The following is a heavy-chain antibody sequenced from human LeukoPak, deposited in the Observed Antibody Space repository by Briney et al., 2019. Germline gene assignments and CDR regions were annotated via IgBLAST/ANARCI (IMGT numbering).Heavy chain of an antibody. CDR2: ISAYNGNT. Sequence: ASVTVSCKASGYTFTSYGISWVRQAPGQGLEWMGWISAYNGNTNYAQKLQGRVTMTTDTSTSTAYMELRSLRSDDTAVYYCARVRGSGSYVYYYGMDVWGKGTTVTVSS. CDR3: ARVRGSGSYVYYYGMDV. CDR1: GYTFTSYG. J-gene: IGHJ6*04. D-gene: IGHD3-10*01. V-gene: IGHV1-18*04.